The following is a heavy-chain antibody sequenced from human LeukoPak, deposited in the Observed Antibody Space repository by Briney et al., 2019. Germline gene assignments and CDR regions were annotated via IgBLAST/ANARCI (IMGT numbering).Heavy chain of an antibody. D-gene: IGHD4-23*01. CDR2: VNQGGTEK. CDR1: GFTFSNHW. Sequence: GGSLRLSCAASGFTFSNHWMSWVRQAPGRGLEWVANVNQGGTEKHYVDSVKGRFTISRDNGKNSLYLQMNNLGAEDTAVYYCARVLRWLEYWGEGTLVTVSS. V-gene: IGHV3-7*04. CDR3: ARVLRWLEY. J-gene: IGHJ4*02.